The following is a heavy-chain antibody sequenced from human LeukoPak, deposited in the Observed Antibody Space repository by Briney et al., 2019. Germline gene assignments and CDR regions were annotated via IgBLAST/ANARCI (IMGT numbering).Heavy chain of an antibody. CDR2: IIPIFGTA. J-gene: IGHJ5*02. CDR1: GGTVSRYP. CDR3: ARDRPGRYCSTISSYSASPFDP. Sequence: GASVKVSCEASGGTVSRYPISWVRQAPGQGLEWMGGIIPIFGTANYAQKFQGRVTITADESTSTAYMELSSLRSEDTAVYYCARDRPGRYCSTISSYSASPFDPWGQGTLVTVSS. D-gene: IGHD2-2*02. V-gene: IGHV1-69*13.